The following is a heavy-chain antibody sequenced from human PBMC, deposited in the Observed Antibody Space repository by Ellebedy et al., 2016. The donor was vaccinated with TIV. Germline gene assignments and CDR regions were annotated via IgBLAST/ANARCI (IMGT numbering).Heavy chain of an antibody. D-gene: IGHD3-10*01. CDR1: GFTFNTFA. CDR2: ISGLGGDKT. CDR3: AKGGGSGFDY. J-gene: IGHJ4*02. V-gene: IGHV3-23*01. Sequence: GESLKISCAASGFTFNTFAMTWVRQAPGKGLEWVATISGLGGDKTYYADSVKGRFTPSRDDSTKTVFLHMNNLKFEDTARYYCAKGGGSGFDYWGQGALVIVSS.